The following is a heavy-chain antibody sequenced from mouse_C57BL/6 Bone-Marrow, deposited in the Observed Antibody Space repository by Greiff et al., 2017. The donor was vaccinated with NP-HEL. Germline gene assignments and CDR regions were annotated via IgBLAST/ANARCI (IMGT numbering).Heavy chain of an antibody. D-gene: IGHD2-1*01. CDR3: ARAVLYYSAMDY. V-gene: IGHV1-81*01. J-gene: IGHJ4*01. CDR2: IYPRSGNT. Sequence: QVQLKQSGAELARPGASVKLSCKASGYTFTSYGISWVKQRTGQGLEWIGEIYPRSGNTYYNEKFKGKATLTADKSSSTAYMELRSLTSEDSAVYFCARAVLYYSAMDYWGQGTSVTVSS. CDR1: GYTFTSYG.